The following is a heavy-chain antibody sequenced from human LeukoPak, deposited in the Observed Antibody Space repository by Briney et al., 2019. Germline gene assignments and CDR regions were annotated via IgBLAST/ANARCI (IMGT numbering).Heavy chain of an antibody. CDR1: GYTFTGYY. V-gene: IGHV1-2*02. CDR3: ARDCPPAPLQIVGATTFYYYYGMDV. D-gene: IGHD1-26*01. CDR2: INPNSGGT. Sequence: ASVKVSFKASGYTFTGYYLHWVRQAPGQGLEWMGWINPNSGGTNCAQTFNDRVTMTRDTSISTAYMELSRLRSKDTAVYYCARDCPPAPLQIVGATTFYYYYGMDVWGQGTTVTVSS. J-gene: IGHJ6*02.